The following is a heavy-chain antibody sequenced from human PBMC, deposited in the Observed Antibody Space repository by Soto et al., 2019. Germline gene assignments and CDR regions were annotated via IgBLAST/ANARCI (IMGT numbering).Heavy chain of an antibody. J-gene: IGHJ6*02. V-gene: IGHV1-8*01. CDR3: VVLGELFRLDYYYGMDV. CDR1: GYTFTSYD. Sequence: QVQLVQSGAEVKKPGASVKVSCKASGYTFTSYDINWVRQATGQGLEWMGWMNPNSGNTGYAQKFQGRGTRARNTSISTAYMELSSLRSEDTAVYYCVVLGELFRLDYYYGMDVWGQGTTVTVSS. D-gene: IGHD3-10*01. CDR2: MNPNSGNT.